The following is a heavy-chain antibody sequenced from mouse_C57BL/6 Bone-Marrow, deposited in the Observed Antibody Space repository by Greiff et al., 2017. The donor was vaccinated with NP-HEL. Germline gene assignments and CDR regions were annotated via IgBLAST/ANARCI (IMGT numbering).Heavy chain of an antibody. CDR3: ARRRKYGLRRGAWFAY. J-gene: IGHJ3*01. Sequence: QVQLQQSGAELARPGASVKLSCKASGYTFTSYGISWVKQRTGQGLEWIGEIYPRSGNTYYNEKFKGKATLTADKSSSTAYMELRSLTSEDSAVYFCARRRKYGLRRGAWFAYWGQGTLVTVSA. D-gene: IGHD2-4*01. CDR1: GYTFTSYG. V-gene: IGHV1-81*01. CDR2: IYPRSGNT.